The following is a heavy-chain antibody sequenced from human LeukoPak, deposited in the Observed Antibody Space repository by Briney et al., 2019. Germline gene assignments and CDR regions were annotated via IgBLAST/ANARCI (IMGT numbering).Heavy chain of an antibody. J-gene: IGHJ4*02. V-gene: IGHV3-7*01. CDR3: AREGGYYYDSSGDYLDY. CDR1: GFTFSSYW. D-gene: IGHD3-22*01. CDR2: IKQDGSEK. Sequence: GGSLRLSCAASGFTFSSYWMSWVRQAPGKGLEWVANIKQDGSEKYYVDSVKGRFTISRDSAKNSLYLQMNSLRAEDTAVYYCAREGGYYYDSSGDYLDYWGQGTLVTVSS.